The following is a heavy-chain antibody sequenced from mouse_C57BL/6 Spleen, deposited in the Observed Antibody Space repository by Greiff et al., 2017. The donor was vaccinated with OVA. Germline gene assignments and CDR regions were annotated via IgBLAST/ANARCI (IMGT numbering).Heavy chain of an antibody. J-gene: IGHJ2*01. CDR3: ARSGDYGSGPAFDY. CDR2: IYPGDGDT. Sequence: QVQLQQSGPELVKPGASVKISCKASGYAFSSSWMNWVKQRPGKGLEWIGRIYPGDGDTNYNGKFKGKATLTADKSSSTAYMQLSSLTSEDSAVYFCARSGDYGSGPAFDYWGQGTTLTVSS. V-gene: IGHV1-82*01. CDR1: GYAFSSSW. D-gene: IGHD1-1*01.